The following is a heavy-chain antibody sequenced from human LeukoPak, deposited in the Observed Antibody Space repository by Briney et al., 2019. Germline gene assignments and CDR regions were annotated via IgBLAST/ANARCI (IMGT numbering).Heavy chain of an antibody. CDR3: ARHIQTEYSSSWFDYYYYYMDV. Sequence: KASETLSLTCTVSGYSIRSGYYWGWIRQPPGKGLEWIGVIYHSGSTYYNPSLKSRVTISVDTSKNHFSLKLSSVTAADTAVYYCARHIQTEYSSSWFDYYYYYMDVWGKGTTVTISS. J-gene: IGHJ6*03. CDR2: IYHSGST. V-gene: IGHV4-38-2*02. D-gene: IGHD6-13*01. CDR1: GYSIRSGYY.